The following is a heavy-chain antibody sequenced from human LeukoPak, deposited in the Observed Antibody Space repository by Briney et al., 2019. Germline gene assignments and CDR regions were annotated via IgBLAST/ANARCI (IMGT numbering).Heavy chain of an antibody. CDR3: AREINYGDYGVDY. Sequence: GGSLRLSCAASGFTFSSYAMHWVRQAPGKGLEWVAVISYDGSNKYYADSVKGRFTISGDNSKNTLYLQMNSLRAEDTAVYYCAREINYGDYGVDYWGQGTLVTVSS. J-gene: IGHJ4*02. CDR2: ISYDGSNK. V-gene: IGHV3-30*04. D-gene: IGHD4-17*01. CDR1: GFTFSSYA.